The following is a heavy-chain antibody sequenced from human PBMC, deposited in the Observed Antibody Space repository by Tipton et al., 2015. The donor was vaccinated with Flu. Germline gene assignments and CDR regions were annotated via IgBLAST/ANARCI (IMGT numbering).Heavy chain of an antibody. D-gene: IGHD3-10*01. CDR3: ARDTDASYTPY. CDR2: IYTSGST. J-gene: IGHJ4*02. Sequence: TLSLTCTVSGDSISRSSYWSWIRQPAGKALEWIGRIYTSGSTNYNPSLESRVTISLDTSKNQFSLRLSPVTAADTAVYFCARDTDASYTPYWGQGTLVTVSS. V-gene: IGHV4-61*02. CDR1: GDSISRSSY.